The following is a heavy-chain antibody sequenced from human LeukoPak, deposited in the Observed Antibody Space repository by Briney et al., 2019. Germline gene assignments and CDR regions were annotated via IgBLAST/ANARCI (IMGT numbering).Heavy chain of an antibody. D-gene: IGHD6-19*01. V-gene: IGHV4-34*01. J-gene: IGHJ4*02. CDR1: GGSFSGYY. CDR2: INHSGST. Sequence: SETLSPTCAVYGGSFSGYYWSWIRQPPGKGLEWIGEINHSGSTNYNPSLKSQVTISVDTSKNQFSLKLSSVTAADTAVYYCARAPRSGWFRSADYWGQGTLVTVSS. CDR3: ARAPRSGWFRSADY.